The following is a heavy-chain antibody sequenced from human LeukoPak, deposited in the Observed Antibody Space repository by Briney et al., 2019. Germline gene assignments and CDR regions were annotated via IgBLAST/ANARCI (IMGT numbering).Heavy chain of an antibody. V-gene: IGHV3-11*06. CDR3: AQARGSGSYPFGY. CDR1: GFTFSDHY. J-gene: IGHJ4*02. Sequence: GGSLRLSCAASGFTFSDHYMSWIRQAPGRGLEWVSYISSSSSYTNYADSVKGRFTISRDNAKNSLYLQMNSLRAEDTAVYYCAQARGSGSYPFGYWGQGTLVTVSS. D-gene: IGHD3-10*01. CDR2: ISSSSSYT.